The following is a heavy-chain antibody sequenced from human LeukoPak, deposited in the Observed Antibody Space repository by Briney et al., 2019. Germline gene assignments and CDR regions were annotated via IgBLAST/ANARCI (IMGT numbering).Heavy chain of an antibody. CDR3: ARVFGGRTNGLDY. CDR2: ISSDGSTP. Sequence: GGSLRLSCAAFGFSFRSYAMHWVRQAPGKGLEFVSAISSDGSTPYYADSVKGRFTISRDNSKNTLYLQMGSLRAEDMAVYYCARVFGGRTNGLDYWGQGTLVTVSS. V-gene: IGHV3-64*02. CDR1: GFSFRSYA. J-gene: IGHJ4*02. D-gene: IGHD2-8*01.